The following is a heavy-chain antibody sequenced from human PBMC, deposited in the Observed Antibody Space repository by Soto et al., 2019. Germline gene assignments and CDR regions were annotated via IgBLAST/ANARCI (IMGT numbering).Heavy chain of an antibody. CDR2: INGGNGDT. V-gene: IGHV1-3*01. J-gene: IGHJ4*02. D-gene: IGHD2-2*01. CDR3: ARGYCSSTSCQYYFDF. CDR1: GYTFSGYA. Sequence: GASVKVSCKASGYTFSGYAIHWVRQAPGQRLEWMGWINGGNGDTKYSQKFQGRVTISRDTSASTAYMELTSLGSEDTAIYHCARGYCSSTSCQYYFDFGGQGTLVTVSS.